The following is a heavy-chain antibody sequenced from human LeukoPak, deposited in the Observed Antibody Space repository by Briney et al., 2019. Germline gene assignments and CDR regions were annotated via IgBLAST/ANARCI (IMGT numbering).Heavy chain of an antibody. CDR2: IYYSKNT. J-gene: IGHJ1*01. CDR1: GGSISSSSAY. CDR3: ASNYYDSSGYYLEYFQH. V-gene: IGHV4-39*01. Sequence: SETLSLTCTVSGGSISSSSAYWGWIRQPPGKGLEWIGSIYYSKNTYYNPSLKSRVTISADTSKNQFSLTLGSVSATDTAVYYCASNYYDSSGYYLEYFQHWGQGTLVTVSS. D-gene: IGHD3-22*01.